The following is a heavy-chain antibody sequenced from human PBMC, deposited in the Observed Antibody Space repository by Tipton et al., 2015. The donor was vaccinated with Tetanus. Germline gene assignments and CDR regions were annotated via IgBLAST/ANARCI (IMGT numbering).Heavy chain of an antibody. V-gene: IGHV4-4*07. CDR1: GGSISSYY. J-gene: IGHJ4*02. CDR2: IYTSGST. D-gene: IGHD3-10*01. CDR3: ARGVWFGPGPKFYFDS. Sequence: LRLSCTVSGGSISSYYWSWIRQPAGKGLEWIGRIYTSGSTNYNPSLKSRVTMSVDTSKNQFSLKLSSVTAADTAVYYCARGVWFGPGPKFYFDSWGQGTLVAVSS.